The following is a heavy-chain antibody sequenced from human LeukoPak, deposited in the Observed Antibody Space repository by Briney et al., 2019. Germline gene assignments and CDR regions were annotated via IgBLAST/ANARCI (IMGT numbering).Heavy chain of an antibody. V-gene: IGHV6-1*01. CDR1: GDTVCSNSAA. D-gene: IGHD3-16*01. CDR2: TYSSSKWYN. Sequence: SQTLSLTCAISGDTVCSNSAAWNWIRQPPSRGLEWLGRTYSSSKWYNDYAVSVKSRITINPDTSKNQFSLQLNSVTPEDTAVYYCARGGSGGRAFDIWGQGTMVTVSS. J-gene: IGHJ3*02. CDR3: ARGGSGGRAFDI.